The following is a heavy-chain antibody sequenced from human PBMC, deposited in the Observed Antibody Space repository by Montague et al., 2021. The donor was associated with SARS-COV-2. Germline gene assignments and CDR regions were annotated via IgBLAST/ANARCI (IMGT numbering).Heavy chain of an antibody. CDR3: ASWSESDSWYQASLDY. Sequence: SETLSLTCAVYGGSFSDYFWTWIRQPPGKGLEWIGEIFHSGTTNYNPSLKSRITISVDKSRNQSSLRLSSVTAADTAIYYCASWSESDSWYQASLDYWGQGTLITVSS. CDR1: GGSFSDYF. D-gene: IGHD6-13*01. CDR2: IFHSGTT. J-gene: IGHJ4*02. V-gene: IGHV4-34*10.